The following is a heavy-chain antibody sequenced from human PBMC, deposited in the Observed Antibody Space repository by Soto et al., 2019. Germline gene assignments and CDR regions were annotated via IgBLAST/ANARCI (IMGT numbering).Heavy chain of an antibody. V-gene: IGHV3-30-3*01. CDR1: GCTFSSYA. CDR2: ISYDGSNK. J-gene: IGHJ4*02. CDR3: ARDLSYDSSGALGY. Sequence: PGGSLRLSCAASGCTFSSYAMHWVRQAPGKGLEWVAVISYDGSNKYYADSVKGRFTISRDNSKNTLYLQMNSLRAEDTAVYYCARDLSYDSSGALGYWGQGTLVTVSS. D-gene: IGHD3-22*01.